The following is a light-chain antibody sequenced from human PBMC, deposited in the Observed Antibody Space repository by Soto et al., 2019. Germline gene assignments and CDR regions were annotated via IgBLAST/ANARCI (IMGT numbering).Light chain of an antibody. J-gene: IGKJ1*01. CDR2: GAS. V-gene: IGKV3-20*01. CDR3: LQYGSTPGT. CDR1: QSIPNSY. Sequence: EIVLTQSPGTLSLSPGERATLSCRASQSIPNSYLSWYQHKPGQAPRLLIHGASSRATGTPDRFSGSGSGTYFTLIIDRLEPEDFALYYCLQYGSTPGTFGQGTKVDLK.